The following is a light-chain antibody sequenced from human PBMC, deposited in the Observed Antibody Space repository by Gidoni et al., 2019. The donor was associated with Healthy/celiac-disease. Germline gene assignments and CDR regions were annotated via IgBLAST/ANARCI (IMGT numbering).Light chain of an antibody. V-gene: IGKV1-39*01. CDR2: AAS. Sequence: DIQMTQSPSSLSASVGDRVTITCRASQSISSYLNWYQQKPGKDPKLLLYAASSLQSGVPSRFSGSGSGTDFTLTISSLQPEDFATYYCQQSYSTPMYTFGQGTKLEIK. CDR1: QSISSY. J-gene: IGKJ2*01. CDR3: QQSYSTPMYT.